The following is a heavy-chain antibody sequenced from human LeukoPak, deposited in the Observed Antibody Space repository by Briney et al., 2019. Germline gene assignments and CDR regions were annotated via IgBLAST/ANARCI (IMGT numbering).Heavy chain of an antibody. D-gene: IGHD1-26*01. CDR2: IGPIYYSEST. J-gene: IGHJ4*02. CDR1: GASISSSSHY. V-gene: IGHV4-39*02. CDR3: ARGALKWELPPIRARKSYYFDY. Sequence: SETLSLTCTVSGASISSSSHYWGWIRQPPGEGLEWIGSIGPIYYSESTYYNPSLKSRVTISVDTSKNHFSLKLSSVTAADTAVYYCARGALKWELPPIRARKSYYFDYWGQGTLVTVSS.